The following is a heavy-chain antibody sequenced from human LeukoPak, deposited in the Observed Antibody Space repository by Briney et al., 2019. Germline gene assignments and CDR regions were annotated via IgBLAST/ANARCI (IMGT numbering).Heavy chain of an antibody. Sequence: GGSLRLSCAASGFTFSSYAMNWVRQAPGKGLEWVAIISYDGTNKDYADSVKGRFTISRDNSRNTLYLQVNSLRAEDTAVYHCARDPLYTNSPPSYFDYWGQGTLVTVSS. V-gene: IGHV3-30-3*01. CDR3: ARDPLYTNSPPSYFDY. CDR1: GFTFSSYA. CDR2: ISYDGTNK. D-gene: IGHD2-2*02. J-gene: IGHJ4*02.